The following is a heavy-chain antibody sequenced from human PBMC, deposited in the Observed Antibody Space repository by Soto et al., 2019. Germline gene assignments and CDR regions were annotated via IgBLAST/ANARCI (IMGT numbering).Heavy chain of an antibody. CDR2: IWYDGSNK. CDR1: GFTFSSYG. J-gene: IGHJ5*02. Sequence: GGSLRLSFTASGFTFSSYGMHWVRQAPGKGLEWVAVIWYDGSNKYYADSVKGRFTISRDNSKNTLYLQMNSLRAEDTAVYYCARDSRYYDFWSGYYDNWFDPWGQGTLVTVSS. D-gene: IGHD3-3*01. CDR3: ARDSRYYDFWSGYYDNWFDP. V-gene: IGHV3-33*01.